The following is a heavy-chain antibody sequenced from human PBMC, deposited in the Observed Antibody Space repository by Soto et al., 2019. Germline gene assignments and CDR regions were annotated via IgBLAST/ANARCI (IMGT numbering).Heavy chain of an antibody. J-gene: IGHJ6*02. CDR3: ARDKDRAQLGGNYYYILDV. CDR1: GGTFSNSA. D-gene: IGHD3-3*02. CDR2: IMPIFRTP. Sequence: QVQLEQSGAEVKKPGSSVKVSCKASGGTFSNSAISWVRQAPGQGLVWMGGIMPIFRTPAYAQKFQGRVTITADESTSTAYLELSGLRSDDTAIYYCARDKDRAQLGGNYYYILDVWGQGTTVTVSS. V-gene: IGHV1-69*12.